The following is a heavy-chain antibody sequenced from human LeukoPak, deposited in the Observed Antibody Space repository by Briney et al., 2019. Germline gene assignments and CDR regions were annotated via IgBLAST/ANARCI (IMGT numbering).Heavy chain of an antibody. J-gene: IGHJ4*02. V-gene: IGHV3-23*01. CDR3: AKPLVSDYYDSSGYWGY. CDR1: GFTFSSYA. Sequence: PGGSLRLSCAASGFTFSSYAMSWVRQAPGKGLEWVSAISGSGDSTYYSDSVKSRFTISRDNSKNTLYVQMNSLRAEDTAVYYCAKPLVSDYYDSSGYWGYWGQGTLVTVSS. D-gene: IGHD3-22*01. CDR2: ISGSGDST.